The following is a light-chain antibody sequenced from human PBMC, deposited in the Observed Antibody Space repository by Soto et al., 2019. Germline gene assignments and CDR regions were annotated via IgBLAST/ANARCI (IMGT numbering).Light chain of an antibody. Sequence: QSALTQPASVSGSPGQSITISCTGTSSDIGGFYYVSWYQHHPGKDPKLMIYQVSNRPSGVSNRSSGSKSGNTASLTISGLQAEDEVDYFCSSYSSSSTFSVFGAGTKVTVL. CDR2: QVS. V-gene: IGLV2-14*01. CDR3: SSYSSSSTFSV. CDR1: SSDIGGFYY. J-gene: IGLJ1*01.